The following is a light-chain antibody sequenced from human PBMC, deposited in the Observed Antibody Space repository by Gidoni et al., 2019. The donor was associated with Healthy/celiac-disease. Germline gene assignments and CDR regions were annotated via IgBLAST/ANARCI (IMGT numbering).Light chain of an antibody. J-gene: IGKJ5*01. CDR2: LGS. V-gene: IGKV2-28*01. CDR3: MQARQTPIT. Sequence: DIVMTQSPLSLPVTPGEPASISCRSSQSLLHSNGYNYLDWYLKKPGQSPQLLIYLGSNRASGVPDRFSGSGSGTDFTLKISRVEAEDVGVYYCMQARQTPITFGQGTRLEIK. CDR1: QSLLHSNGYNY.